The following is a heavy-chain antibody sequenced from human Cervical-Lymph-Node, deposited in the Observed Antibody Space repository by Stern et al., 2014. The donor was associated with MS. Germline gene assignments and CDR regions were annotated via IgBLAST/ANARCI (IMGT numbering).Heavy chain of an antibody. J-gene: IGHJ4*02. CDR3: ARPGRDAYNSYC. Sequence: VQPVQSGAAVKKPGESLKISCKASGYSFNSYWIGWVRQMPGKGLEWMGVIYPGDSVTRYSPSFQGQVTISADKSTSPAYLQWSSLKDSDTAIYYCARPGRDAYNSYCWGQGTLVIVSS. CDR1: GYSFNSYW. V-gene: IGHV5-51*01. CDR2: IYPGDSVT. D-gene: IGHD5-24*01.